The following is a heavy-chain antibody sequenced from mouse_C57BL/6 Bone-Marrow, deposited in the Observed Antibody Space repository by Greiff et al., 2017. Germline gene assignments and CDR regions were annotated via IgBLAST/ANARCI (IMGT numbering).Heavy chain of an antibody. Sequence: EVQLVESVAELVRPGASVKLSCTASGFNIKNTYMHWVKQRPEQGLEWIGRIDPANGNTKYAPKFQGKATITADTSSNTAYLQLSSLTSEDTAIYYCAIEGFYGYDAYYAMDYWGQGTSVTVSS. D-gene: IGHD2-2*01. CDR1: GFNIKNTY. V-gene: IGHV14-3*01. J-gene: IGHJ4*01. CDR3: AIEGFYGYDAYYAMDY. CDR2: IDPANGNT.